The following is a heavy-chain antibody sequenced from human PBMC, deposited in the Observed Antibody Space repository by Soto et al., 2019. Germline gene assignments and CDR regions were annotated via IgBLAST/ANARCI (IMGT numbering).Heavy chain of an antibody. Sequence: QVTLKESGPVLVKPTETLTLTCTVSGFSLSNARMGVSWIRQPPGKALEWLAHIFSNDEKSYSTSLKSRLTISKDTSKSPVVPTMTNMDPVATATYYCARSVAARRDFDYWGQGTLVTVSS. CDR3: ARSVAARRDFDY. V-gene: IGHV2-26*01. CDR1: GFSLSNARMG. J-gene: IGHJ4*02. CDR2: IFSNDEK. D-gene: IGHD6-6*01.